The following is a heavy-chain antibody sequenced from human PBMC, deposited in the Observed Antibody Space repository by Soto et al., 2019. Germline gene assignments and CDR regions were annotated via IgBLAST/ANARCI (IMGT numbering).Heavy chain of an antibody. V-gene: IGHV1-18*01. J-gene: IGHJ6*02. CDR1: GYTFTSYG. CDR2: ISAYNGNT. Sequence: QVPLVQSGAEVKKPGASVKVSCKASGYTFTSYGISWVRQAPGQGLEWMGWISAYNGNTNYAQKLQGRVAMTTDTSTSTAYMELRSLRSDDTAVYYCARDWATAARHYYYYGMDVWGQGTTVTVSS. D-gene: IGHD6-6*01. CDR3: ARDWATAARHYYYYGMDV.